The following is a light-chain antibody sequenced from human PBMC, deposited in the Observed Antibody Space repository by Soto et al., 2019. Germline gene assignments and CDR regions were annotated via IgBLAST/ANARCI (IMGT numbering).Light chain of an antibody. CDR2: AAS. CDR3: LQDINYPCT. J-gene: IGKJ1*01. CDR1: RSISSW. Sequence: DIQMTQSPCTLSASVGDRVTITCRARRSISSWLAWYQQKPGKAPKLLIYAASTLQSGVPSRFSGSGSGTDFTLAISSLQPEDSATYYCLQDINYPCTFGHGTKVDIK. V-gene: IGKV1-5*01.